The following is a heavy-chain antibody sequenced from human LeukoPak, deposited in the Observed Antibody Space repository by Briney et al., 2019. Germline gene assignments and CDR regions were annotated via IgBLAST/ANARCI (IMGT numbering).Heavy chain of an antibody. V-gene: IGHV4-39*01. CDR2: IYYSGIT. CDR3: ARHFELRWASAHYYMDV. J-gene: IGHJ6*03. Sequence: SETLSLTCTVSGGSISSSGYYWGWIRQSPGEGLQWIGNIYYSGITYYNPSLKSRVTISVDTSKNQFSLKLSSVTAADTAVYYCARHFELRWASAHYYMDVWGKGTTVTISS. D-gene: IGHD2-21*01. CDR1: GGSISSSGYY.